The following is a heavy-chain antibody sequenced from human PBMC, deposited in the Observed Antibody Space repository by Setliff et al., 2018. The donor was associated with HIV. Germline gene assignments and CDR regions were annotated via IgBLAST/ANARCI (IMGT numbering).Heavy chain of an antibody. D-gene: IGHD3-22*01. V-gene: IGHV4-59*08. CDR1: GGSISGYY. Sequence: SETLSLTCTVPGGSISGYYWSWIRQPPGKGLEWIGYIFYSGSTNYNPSLKSRVTISVDTSKNQFSLKLSSVTAADTAVYYCARQSDSSGYFPSWYFDYWAQGTLVTVSS. CDR3: ARQSDSSGYFPSWYFDY. CDR2: IFYSGST. J-gene: IGHJ4*02.